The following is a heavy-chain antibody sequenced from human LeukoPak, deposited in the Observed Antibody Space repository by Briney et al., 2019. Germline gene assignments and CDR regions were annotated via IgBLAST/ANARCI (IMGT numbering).Heavy chain of an antibody. J-gene: IGHJ4*02. Sequence: ASVKVSCKASGYTFTSYYMHWVRQAPGQGLEWMGMINPNSGSTNYAQKFQGRVTMTRDTSTSTVYMELSSLRSEDTAVYYCARGEGLLWFGELPDYWGQGTLVTVSS. CDR3: ARGEGLLWFGELPDY. V-gene: IGHV1-46*01. D-gene: IGHD3-10*01. CDR1: GYTFTSYY. CDR2: INPNSGST.